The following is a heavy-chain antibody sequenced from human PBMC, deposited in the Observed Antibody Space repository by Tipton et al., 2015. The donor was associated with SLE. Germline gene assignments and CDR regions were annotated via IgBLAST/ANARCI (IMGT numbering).Heavy chain of an antibody. J-gene: IGHJ1*01. CDR3: ASRALLIPHSIDFQF. V-gene: IGHV4-34*01. CDR2: INHSGGA. CDR1: GESFSGYY. Sequence: TLSLTCAVYGESFSGYYWTWIRQSPGNGLEWIGEINHSGGATYNPSLKSRVTISIDTSKHQFSLRLTSVTAADTAVYYCASRALLIPHSIDFQFWGQGTLVTVSA.